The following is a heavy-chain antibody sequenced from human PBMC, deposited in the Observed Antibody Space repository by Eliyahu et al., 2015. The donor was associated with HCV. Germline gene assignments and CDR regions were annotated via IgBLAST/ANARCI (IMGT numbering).Heavy chain of an antibody. CDR3: ASLWLGELSRSSQPNWFDP. V-gene: IGHV4-34*01. J-gene: IGHJ5*02. Sequence: QVQLQQWGAGLLKPSETLSLTCAVYGGSFSGYYWTWIRQPPGKGLEWIGAINDSGSTNYNSSLKSRVTISVDTSKNQFSLKLNSVTAADTAVYYCASLWLGELSRSSQPNWFDPWGQGTLVTVSS. CDR1: GGSFSGYY. CDR2: INDSGST. D-gene: IGHD3-10*01.